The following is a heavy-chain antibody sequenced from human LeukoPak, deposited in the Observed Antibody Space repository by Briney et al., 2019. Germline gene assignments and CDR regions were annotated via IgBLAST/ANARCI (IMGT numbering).Heavy chain of an antibody. J-gene: IGHJ6*03. CDR3: ARGKRRSMSGLEYSSSPDGYYYYHMDV. CDR1: GGTFSSYA. CDR2: IIPIFGTA. V-gene: IGHV1-69*05. Sequence: AASVKVSCKASGGTFSSYAISWVRQAPGQGLEWMGGIIPIFGTANYAQKFQGRVTITTDESTSTAYMELSSLRSEDTAVYYCARGKRRSMSGLEYSSSPDGYYYYHMDVWGKGTTVTVSS. D-gene: IGHD6-6*01.